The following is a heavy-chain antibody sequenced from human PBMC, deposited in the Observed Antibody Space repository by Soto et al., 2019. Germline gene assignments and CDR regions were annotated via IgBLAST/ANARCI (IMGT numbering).Heavy chain of an antibody. V-gene: IGHV3-33*01. D-gene: IGHD3-10*01. J-gene: IGHJ6*02. CDR3: AREGGSGRSYYYYDGMDV. Sequence: QVQLVESGGGVVQPGRSLRLSCAASGFTFSSYGMHWVRQAPGKGLEWVAVIRYDGSNKYYADSVKGRFTISRDNSKNTLYLQMDSLRAEDTAVYYCAREGGSGRSYYYYDGMDVWGQGTTVTVSS. CDR1: GFTFSSYG. CDR2: IRYDGSNK.